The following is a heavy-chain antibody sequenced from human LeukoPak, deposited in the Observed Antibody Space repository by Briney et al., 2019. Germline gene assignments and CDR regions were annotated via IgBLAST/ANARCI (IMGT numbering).Heavy chain of an antibody. D-gene: IGHD2-15*01. V-gene: IGHV3-73*01. CDR2: IDKKDNLYAT. CDR3: TRDRGTYNWFDP. Sequence: GGSLRLSCAASGFSFSGSSVLWVRQSSGRGLEWVGLIDKKDNLYATAYAESVRGRFTISRDDSKDTAFLHMDSLKTEDTALYYCTRDRGTYNWFDPWGQGTLVTVSS. CDR1: GFSFSGSS. J-gene: IGHJ5*02.